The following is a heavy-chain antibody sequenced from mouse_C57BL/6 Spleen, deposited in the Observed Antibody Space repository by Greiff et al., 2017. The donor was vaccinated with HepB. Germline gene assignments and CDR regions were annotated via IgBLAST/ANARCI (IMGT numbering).Heavy chain of an antibody. V-gene: IGHV1-4*01. CDR1: GYTLTSYT. CDR3: ARKGPVYCAMDY. Sequence: VQLQQSGAELARPGASVKMSCKASGYTLTSYTTHSVKQRPRQGTVWIGYTNPSSGYTNYNQQFKDKATLTADKSSSTAYMQLRSLTSEDSAVYYCARKGPVYCAMDYWGQGTSVTVSS. CDR2: TNPSSGYT. J-gene: IGHJ4*01. D-gene: IGHD3-3*01.